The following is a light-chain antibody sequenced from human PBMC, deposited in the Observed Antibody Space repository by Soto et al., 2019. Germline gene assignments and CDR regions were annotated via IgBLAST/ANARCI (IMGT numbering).Light chain of an antibody. CDR2: QDS. J-gene: IGLJ1*01. CDR1: KLGDKY. CDR3: QAWDSSTAHV. V-gene: IGLV3-1*01. Sequence: SYELTQPPSVSVSPGQTASITCSGDKLGDKYAYWYQQKPGQSPVLVIYQDSKRPSGIPERFSGSNSGNTATLTISGTQAMDEADYYCQAWDSSTAHVFGTGTKLTVL.